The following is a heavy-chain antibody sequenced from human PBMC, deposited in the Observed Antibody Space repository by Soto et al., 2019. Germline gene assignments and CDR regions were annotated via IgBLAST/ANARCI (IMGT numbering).Heavy chain of an antibody. Sequence: LRLSCAASGFTFSGSAMHWVRQASGKGLEWVGRIRSKANSYATAYAASVKGRFTISRDDSKNTAYLQMNSLKTEDTAVYYCTTPYCSGGSCYHDGYYYYYGMDVWGQGTTVTVSS. V-gene: IGHV3-73*01. CDR2: IRSKANSYAT. CDR1: GFTFSGSA. D-gene: IGHD2-15*01. J-gene: IGHJ6*02. CDR3: TTPYCSGGSCYHDGYYYYYGMDV.